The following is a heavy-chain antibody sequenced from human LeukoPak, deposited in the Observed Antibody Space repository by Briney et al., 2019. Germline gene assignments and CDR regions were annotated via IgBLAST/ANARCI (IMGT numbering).Heavy chain of an antibody. CDR1: GYTFTSYG. J-gene: IGHJ6*03. D-gene: IGHD6-13*01. CDR3: ARSEGEQQLSPYNYYYYYSYMDV. V-gene: IGHV1-18*01. CDR2: ISAYNGNT. Sequence: GASVKVSCKASGYTFTSYGISWVRQAPGQGLEWMGWISAYNGNTNYAQKLQGRVTMTTDTSTSTAYMELRSLRSDDTAVYYCARSEGEQQLSPYNYYYYYSYMDVWGKGTTVTVSS.